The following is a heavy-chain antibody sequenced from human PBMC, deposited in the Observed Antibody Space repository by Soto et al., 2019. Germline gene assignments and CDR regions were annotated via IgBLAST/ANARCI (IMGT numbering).Heavy chain of an antibody. D-gene: IGHD2-2*01. CDR2: INPNSGGT. CDR1: GYTFTGYY. V-gene: IGHV1-2*04. Sequence: QVQLVQSGAEVKKPGASVKVSCKASGYTFTGYYMHWVRQAPGQGLEWMGWINPNSGGTNYAQKFQGWVTMTRDTSISTAYMELSRLRSDDTAVYYCAREGVVAPAAMSAFDIWGQGTMVTVSS. CDR3: AREGVVAPAAMSAFDI. J-gene: IGHJ3*02.